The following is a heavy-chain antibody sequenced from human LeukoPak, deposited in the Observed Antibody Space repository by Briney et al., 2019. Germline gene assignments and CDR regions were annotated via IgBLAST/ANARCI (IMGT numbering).Heavy chain of an antibody. Sequence: SETLFLTCTVSGGSISSYYWSWIRQPPGKGLEWIGYIYYSGSTNYNPSLKSRVTISVETSKNQFSLKLSSVTAADTAVYYCARRESSGIAAYWGQGTLVTVSS. V-gene: IGHV4-59*08. D-gene: IGHD6-13*01. J-gene: IGHJ4*02. CDR1: GGSISSYY. CDR2: IYYSGST. CDR3: ARRESSGIAAY.